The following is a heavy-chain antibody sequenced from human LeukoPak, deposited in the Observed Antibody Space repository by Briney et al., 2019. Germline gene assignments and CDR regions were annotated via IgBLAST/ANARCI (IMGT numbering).Heavy chain of an antibody. D-gene: IGHD6-19*01. CDR3: ARGRAGTTSWFDP. V-gene: IGHV1-2*02. Sequence: ASVKVSCKASGYTFTGYYIHWVRQAPGQGLEWMRWINPNSGGTNYAQKFQGRVTVTRDTSINTAYMELSRLRSDDTAVYYCARGRAGTTSWFDPWGQGTLVTVSS. J-gene: IGHJ5*02. CDR2: INPNSGGT. CDR1: GYTFTGYY.